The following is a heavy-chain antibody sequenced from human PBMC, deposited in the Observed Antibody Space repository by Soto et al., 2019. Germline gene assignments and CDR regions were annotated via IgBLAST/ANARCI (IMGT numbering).Heavy chain of an antibody. Sequence: GGSLRLSCAASGFTFDDYAMHWVRQAPGKGLEWVSGISWNSGSIGYADSVKGRFTISRDNAKNSLYLQMNSLRAEDTALYYCAKGRDYGDYDNRRPDYYYYMDVWGKGTTVTVSS. D-gene: IGHD4-17*01. CDR3: AKGRDYGDYDNRRPDYYYYMDV. CDR2: ISWNSGSI. V-gene: IGHV3-9*01. J-gene: IGHJ6*03. CDR1: GFTFDDYA.